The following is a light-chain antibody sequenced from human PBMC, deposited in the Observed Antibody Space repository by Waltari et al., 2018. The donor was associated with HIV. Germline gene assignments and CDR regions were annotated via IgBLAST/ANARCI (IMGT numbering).Light chain of an antibody. V-gene: IGLV2-11*01. CDR3: CSYAGNYTFV. Sequence: QSALTQPRSVFGSPGQSGTISCTGTSSDVGGYKYVHWYQHHPGKAPQLMIFDVNKRPSGVPDRFSGSKSGNTASLTISGLQAEDEADYDCCSYAGNYTFVFGGGTKLTVL. CDR1: SSDVGGYKY. J-gene: IGLJ2*01. CDR2: DVN.